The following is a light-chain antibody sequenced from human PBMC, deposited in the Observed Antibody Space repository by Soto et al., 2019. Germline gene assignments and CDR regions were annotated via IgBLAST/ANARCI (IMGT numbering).Light chain of an antibody. CDR2: LGS. CDR3: MQALQTPRT. Sequence: DLVMAQSPLSLPVTPGEPASISCRSSQSLLHSNGYNYLDWYLQKPGQSPQVLIYLGSNRAYGVPDRFSGRGSGTEFTLKISRVEAEDVGVYYCMQALQTPRTFGQGTKLEIK. V-gene: IGKV2-28*01. J-gene: IGKJ2*02. CDR1: QSLLHSNGYNY.